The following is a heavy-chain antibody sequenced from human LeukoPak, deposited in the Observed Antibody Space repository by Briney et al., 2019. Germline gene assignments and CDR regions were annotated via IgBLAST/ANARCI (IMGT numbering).Heavy chain of an antibody. Sequence: GGSLRLSCAASGFTFSNYGMHWVRQAPGKGLEWVAVISYDGSNKYYADSVKGRFTISRDNSKNTLYLQMNSLRAEDTAVYYCAKERGGDWYSYGYEGLDYWGQGTLVTVSS. CDR2: ISYDGSNK. CDR3: AKERGGDWYSYGYEGLDY. J-gene: IGHJ4*02. V-gene: IGHV3-30*18. CDR1: GFTFSNYG. D-gene: IGHD5-18*01.